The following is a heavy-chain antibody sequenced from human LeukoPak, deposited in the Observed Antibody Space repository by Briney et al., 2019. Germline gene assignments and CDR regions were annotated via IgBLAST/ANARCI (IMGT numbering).Heavy chain of an antibody. CDR1: DFSVSSNY. CDR2: IYTGGTI. V-gene: IGHV3-53*01. J-gene: IGHJ4*02. D-gene: IGHD1-14*01. Sequence: PGGSLRLSCAASDFSVSSNYMSWVRQAPGKGLEWVSVIYTGGTIYYADSVKGRFTISRDNAKNSLYLQMNSLRDEDTAVYYCARETPEYDWGQGTLVTVSS. CDR3: ARETPEYD.